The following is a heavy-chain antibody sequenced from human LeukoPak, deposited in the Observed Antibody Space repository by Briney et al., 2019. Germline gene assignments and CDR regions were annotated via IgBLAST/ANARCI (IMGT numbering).Heavy chain of an antibody. CDR2: IYTSGST. V-gene: IGHV4-61*02. Sequence: PSETLSLTCTVSGGSISSGSYYWSWIRQPAGKGLEWIGRIYTSGSTNYNPSLKSRVTISIDTSKNQFSLKLSSVTAADTAVHYCARLIYSSGYYLDFWGQGTLVTVSS. D-gene: IGHD3-22*01. CDR3: ARLIYSSGYYLDF. J-gene: IGHJ4*02. CDR1: GGSISSGSYY.